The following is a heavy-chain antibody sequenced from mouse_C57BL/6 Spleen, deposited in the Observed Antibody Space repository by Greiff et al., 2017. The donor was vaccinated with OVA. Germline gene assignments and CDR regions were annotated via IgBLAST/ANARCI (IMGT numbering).Heavy chain of an antibody. CDR2: SSNKANDYTT. CDR3: ARDAYGRGYFDY. D-gene: IGHD1-1*01. J-gene: IGHJ2*01. Sequence: EVKLMESGGGLVQSGRSLRLSCATSGFTFSDFYMEWVRQAPGKGLEWIAASSNKANDYTTEYSASVKGRFIVSRDTSPSSLYLQMNALRAEDTANYYCARDAYGRGYFDYWGQGTTLTVSS. CDR1: GFTFSDFY. V-gene: IGHV7-1*01.